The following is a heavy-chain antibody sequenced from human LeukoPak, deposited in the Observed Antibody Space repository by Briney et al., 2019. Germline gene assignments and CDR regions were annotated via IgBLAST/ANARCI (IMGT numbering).Heavy chain of an antibody. CDR2: IIPIFGTA. V-gene: IGHV1-69*01. CDR3: ARRLRGDNYDILTGYYREYGY. D-gene: IGHD3-9*01. Sequence: SVKVSCKASGGTFSSYAISWVRQAPGQGLEWMGGIIPIFGTANYAQKFQGRVTITADESTSTAYMELSSLRSEDTAVYYCARRLRGDNYDILTGYYREYGYWGQGTLVTVSS. J-gene: IGHJ4*02. CDR1: GGTFSSYA.